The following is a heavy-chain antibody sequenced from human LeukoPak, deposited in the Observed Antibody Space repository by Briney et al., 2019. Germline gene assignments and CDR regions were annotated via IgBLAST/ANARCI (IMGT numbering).Heavy chain of an antibody. CDR2: IRYDGGNK. D-gene: IGHD2-21*02. CDR3: AKDRGGNIVVVTAIPTYFDY. V-gene: IGHV3-30*02. Sequence: GGSLRLSCAASGFTFSSYAMHWVRQAPGKGLEWVAFIRYDGGNKYYADSVKGRFTISRDNSKNTLYLQMNSLRAEDTAVYYCAKDRGGNIVVVTAIPTYFDYWGQGTLVTVSS. CDR1: GFTFSSYA. J-gene: IGHJ4*02.